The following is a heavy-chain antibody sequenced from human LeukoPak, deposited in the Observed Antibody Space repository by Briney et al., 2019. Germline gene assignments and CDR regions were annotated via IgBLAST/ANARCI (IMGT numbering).Heavy chain of an antibody. Sequence: GGSLRLSCVASGFAFRNYWMYWVRQGPGKGLVWLSRINPDGSTTTYADSVKGRFSISRDNANNSVYLQMNNLRAEDTAVYYCAAVIDYWGQGTLVTVSS. V-gene: IGHV3-74*01. CDR2: INPDGSTT. CDR3: AAVIDY. J-gene: IGHJ4*02. CDR1: GFAFRNYW.